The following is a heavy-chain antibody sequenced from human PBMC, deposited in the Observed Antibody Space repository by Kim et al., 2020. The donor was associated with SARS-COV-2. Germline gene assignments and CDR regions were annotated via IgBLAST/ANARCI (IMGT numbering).Heavy chain of an antibody. J-gene: IGHJ5*02. D-gene: IGHD3-9*01. CDR2: IIPILGIA. CDR3: ARDPYDILTGNDRGWFDP. Sequence: SVKVSCKASGGTFSSYAISLVRQAPGQGLEWMGRIIPILGIANYAQKFQGRVTITADKSTSTAYMELSSLRSEDTAVYYCARDPYDILTGNDRGWFDPWGQRTLVTGST. V-gene: IGHV1-69*04. CDR1: GGTFSSYA.